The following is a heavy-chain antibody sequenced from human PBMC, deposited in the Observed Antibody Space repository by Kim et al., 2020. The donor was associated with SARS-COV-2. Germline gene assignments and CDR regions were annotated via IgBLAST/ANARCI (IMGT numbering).Heavy chain of an antibody. J-gene: IGHJ4*02. V-gene: IGHV3-21*01. D-gene: IGHD6-19*01. Sequence: ESLRGRFTISRDNAKNSLYLQMNSLRAEDTAVYYCARGSVAATSEFYFDYWGQGTLVTVSS. CDR3: ARGSVAATSEFYFDY.